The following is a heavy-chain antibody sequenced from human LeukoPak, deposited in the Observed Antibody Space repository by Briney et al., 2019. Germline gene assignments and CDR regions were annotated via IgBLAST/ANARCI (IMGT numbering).Heavy chain of an antibody. V-gene: IGHV3-21*01. CDR2: ISSSSSYI. J-gene: IGHJ4*02. Sequence: GSLRLSCAASGFTFSSYSMNWVRQAPGKGLEWVSSISSSSSYIYYADSVKGRFTISRDNAKNSLYLQMNSLRAEDTAVYYCARDAYCGGDCYPDYWGQGTLVTVSS. D-gene: IGHD2-21*02. CDR1: GFTFSSYS. CDR3: ARDAYCGGDCYPDY.